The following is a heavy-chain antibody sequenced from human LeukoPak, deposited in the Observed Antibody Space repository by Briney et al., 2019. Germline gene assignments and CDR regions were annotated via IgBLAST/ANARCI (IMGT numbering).Heavy chain of an antibody. D-gene: IGHD3-22*01. J-gene: IGHJ4*02. Sequence: SETLSLTGTVSGGSISSYYWSWIRQPPGRGLEWIGFIYSSGSTNYNPSLKSRVTISVDTSKNQFSLKLSSVTAADTAVYYCARLSDNSGYYRPFFDYWGQGTLVTVSS. CDR1: GGSISSYY. V-gene: IGHV4-4*09. CDR3: ARLSDNSGYYRPFFDY. CDR2: IYSSGST.